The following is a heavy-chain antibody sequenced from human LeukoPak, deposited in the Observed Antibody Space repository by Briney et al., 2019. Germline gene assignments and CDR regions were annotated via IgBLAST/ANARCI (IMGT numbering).Heavy chain of an antibody. CDR1: GFTFSSYA. V-gene: IGHV3-30*04. CDR2: ISYEGSNK. J-gene: IGHJ4*02. D-gene: IGHD3-22*01. Sequence: PGRSLRLSCAASGFTFSSYAMHWVRQAPGKGLEWGAVISYEGSNKYYADSVKGRLTISRENSKNTLYLQMNSLRAEDTAVYYCASPYDSSGTHYFDYWGQGTLVTVSS. CDR3: ASPYDSSGTHYFDY.